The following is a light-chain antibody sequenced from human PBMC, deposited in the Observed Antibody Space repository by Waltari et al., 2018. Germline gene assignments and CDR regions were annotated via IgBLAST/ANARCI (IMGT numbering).Light chain of an antibody. CDR1: QSLSSY. CDR2: DTS. Sequence: IVLTQSPATLSLSPGERATLSCRASQSLSSYLAWYQQKPGQPPRLVIYDTSHRAAGIPPRFSGSGSGTDFTLTISSLEPEDSALYYCQQCSDWPLTFGGGTEVEI. J-gene: IGKJ4*01. CDR3: QQCSDWPLT. V-gene: IGKV3-11*01.